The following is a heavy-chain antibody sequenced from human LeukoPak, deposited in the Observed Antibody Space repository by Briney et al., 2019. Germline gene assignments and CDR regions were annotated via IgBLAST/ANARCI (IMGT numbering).Heavy chain of an antibody. CDR3: AKDKSCSGGTCLDAFDI. V-gene: IGHV3-23*01. CDR1: GGSFSGYY. J-gene: IGHJ3*02. Sequence: ETLSLTCAVYGGSFSGYYWSWVRQAPGKGLEWVSTISGPGGSTYYADSVKGRFIISRDKSKNTLYLQMNSLRAEDTAIYYCAKDKSCSGGTCLDAFDIWGQGTMVTVSS. D-gene: IGHD2-15*01. CDR2: ISGPGGST.